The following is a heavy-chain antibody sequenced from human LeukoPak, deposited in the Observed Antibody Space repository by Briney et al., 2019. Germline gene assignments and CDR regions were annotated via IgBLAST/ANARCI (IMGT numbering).Heavy chain of an antibody. CDR1: GGSVSSSSYY. Sequence: SETLSLTCTVSGGSVSSSSYYWGWIRQPPGKGLEWIGSIYYSGSTYYNPSLKSRVTISVDTSKNQFSLKLSSVTAADTAVYYCARGRYDILTGYYKGRYFDYWGQRTLVTVSS. V-gene: IGHV4-39*07. J-gene: IGHJ4*02. CDR2: IYYSGST. D-gene: IGHD3-9*01. CDR3: ARGRYDILTGYYKGRYFDY.